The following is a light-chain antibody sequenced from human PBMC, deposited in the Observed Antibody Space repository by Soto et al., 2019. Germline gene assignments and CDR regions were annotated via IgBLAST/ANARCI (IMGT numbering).Light chain of an antibody. CDR1: QSITTY. Sequence: DIQMTQSPSSLSAFVGDRVTITCRASQSITTYLNWYQQKPGKAPKLLIYATSSLQSGVPSRFSGSGSGPDFTLTISSLQPEDFATYYCQQSYSTPRTFGGGTKVDIK. CDR3: QQSYSTPRT. CDR2: ATS. V-gene: IGKV1-39*01. J-gene: IGKJ4*01.